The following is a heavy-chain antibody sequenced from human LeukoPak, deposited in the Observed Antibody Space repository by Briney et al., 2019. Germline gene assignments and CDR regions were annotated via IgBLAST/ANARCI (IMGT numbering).Heavy chain of an antibody. J-gene: IGHJ4*02. CDR3: ADFRMGAGGY. Sequence: SETLSLTCAVYGGSFSGYYWSWIRQPPGEGLEWIGEINHSGSTNYNPSLKSRGTISVDTSKNQFSLKLSSVTAADTAVYYCADFRMGAGGYWGQGTLVTVSS. CDR1: GGSFSGYY. V-gene: IGHV4-34*01. CDR2: INHSGST. D-gene: IGHD1-26*01.